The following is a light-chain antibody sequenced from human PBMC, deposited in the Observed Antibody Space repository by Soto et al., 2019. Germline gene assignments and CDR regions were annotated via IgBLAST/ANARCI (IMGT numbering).Light chain of an antibody. J-gene: IGKJ1*01. V-gene: IGKV1-39*01. CDR1: QNINSQ. CDR3: QQTYIIPRM. Sequence: DIQMTQSPPSLSASVGDSVTITCRASQNINSQLNWYQQKPGRAPQLLIYGAFTLQSGVPSRFSGRGSGTDFTLTISSLQHEDFASYYCQQTYIIPRMFGQGTKVDIK. CDR2: GAF.